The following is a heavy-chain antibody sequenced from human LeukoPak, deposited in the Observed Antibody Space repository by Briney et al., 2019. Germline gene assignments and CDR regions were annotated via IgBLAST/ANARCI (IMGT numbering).Heavy chain of an antibody. J-gene: IGHJ4*02. D-gene: IGHD1-26*01. CDR1: GFTFSSYS. CDR3: AKVGQGFDFDN. CDR2: ISSSSSTI. Sequence: GGSLRLSCAASGFTFSSYSMNWVRQAPGKGLEWVSYISSSSSTIYYADSVKGRFTVSRDNSRNSLYLQMNGLRTEDTAFYFCAKVGQGFDFDNWGQGTLVTVSS. V-gene: IGHV3-48*04.